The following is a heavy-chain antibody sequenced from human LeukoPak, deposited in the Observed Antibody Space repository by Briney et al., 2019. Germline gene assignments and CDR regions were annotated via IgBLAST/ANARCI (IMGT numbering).Heavy chain of an antibody. CDR1: GFTFSSYG. D-gene: IGHD2-2*01. J-gene: IGHJ6*02. V-gene: IGHV3-33*01. CDR2: IWYDGSNK. Sequence: PGRSLRLSCAASGFTFSSYGMHWVRQAPGKGLEWVAVIWYDGSNKYYADSVKGRFTISRDNSKNTLYLQMNSLRAEDTAVYYCARQYSSSTSCHYGMDVWGQGTTVTVSS. CDR3: ARQYSSSTSCHYGMDV.